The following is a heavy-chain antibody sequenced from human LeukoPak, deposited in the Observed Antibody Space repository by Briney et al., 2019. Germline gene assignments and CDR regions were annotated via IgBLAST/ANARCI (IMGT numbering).Heavy chain of an antibody. CDR3: AKAPVTTCRGAFCYPFDY. J-gene: IGHJ4*02. CDR2: IGGSGTRT. D-gene: IGHD2-15*01. V-gene: IGHV3-23*01. CDR1: GFTFTTYG. Sequence: GGTLRLSCSASGFTFTTYGMNWVRQAPGKGLEWVSGIGGSGTRTYYADSVKGRFTISRDSSKNTLFLQMNRLRPEDAAVYYCAKAPVTTCRGAFCYPFDYWGLGTLVTVSS.